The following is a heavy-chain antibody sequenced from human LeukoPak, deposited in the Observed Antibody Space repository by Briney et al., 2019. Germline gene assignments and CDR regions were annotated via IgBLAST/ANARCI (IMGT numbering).Heavy chain of an antibody. D-gene: IGHD5-12*01. Sequence: PGESLRLSCAASGFTFDDYAMHWVRQAPGKGLEWVSGISWNSGSIGYADSVKGRFTISRDNAKNSLYLQMNSLRAEDTALYYCASGYDRFFDYWGQGTLVTVSS. CDR2: ISWNSGSI. V-gene: IGHV3-9*01. J-gene: IGHJ4*02. CDR1: GFTFDDYA. CDR3: ASGYDRFFDY.